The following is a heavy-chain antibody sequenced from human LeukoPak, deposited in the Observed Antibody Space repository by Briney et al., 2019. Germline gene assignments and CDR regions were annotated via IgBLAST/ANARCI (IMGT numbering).Heavy chain of an antibody. CDR3: ARDPGGYSYGYFDY. V-gene: IGHV1-18*01. CDR2: ISAYNGNT. J-gene: IGHJ4*02. CDR1: GYTFTSYG. Sequence: ASVKVSCKASGYTFTSYGISWVRQAPGQELEWMGWISAYNGNTNYAQKLQGRVTMTTDTSTSTAYMELRSLRSDDTAVYYCARDPGGYSYGYFDYWGQGTLVTVSS. D-gene: IGHD5-18*01.